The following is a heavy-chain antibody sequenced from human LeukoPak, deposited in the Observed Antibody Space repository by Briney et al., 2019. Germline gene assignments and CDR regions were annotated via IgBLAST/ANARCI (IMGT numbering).Heavy chain of an antibody. J-gene: IGHJ4*02. V-gene: IGHV3-21*06. CDR1: GFTFSSYS. D-gene: IGHD5-18*01. CDR3: AREQLWSFDY. CDR2: ISSSRSYI. Sequence: GGSLRLSCAACGFTFSSYSMNWDRQTPGKGLEWVSSISSSRSYIYYADSVRGRFTISRDNAKNSLYLQMNSLRAEDTAVYYCAREQLWSFDYWGQGTLLTVSS.